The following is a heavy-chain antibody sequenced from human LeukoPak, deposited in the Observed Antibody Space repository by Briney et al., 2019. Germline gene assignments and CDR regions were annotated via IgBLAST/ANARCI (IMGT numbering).Heavy chain of an antibody. CDR1: VGSISSGDYY. D-gene: IGHD3-3*01. V-gene: IGHV4-30-4*08. CDR2: IYYSGST. Sequence: PSETLSLTCTVSVGSISSGDYYWSWIRQPPGKGLEWIGHIYYSGSTYYNPSLKSRVTISVDTSKNQFSLKLSSVTAADTAVYYCARFGSDYDFWSGSPNNAFDIWGQGTMVTVSS. CDR3: ARFGSDYDFWSGSPNNAFDI. J-gene: IGHJ3*02.